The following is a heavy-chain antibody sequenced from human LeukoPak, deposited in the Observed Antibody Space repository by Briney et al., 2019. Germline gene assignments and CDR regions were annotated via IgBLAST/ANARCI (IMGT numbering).Heavy chain of an antibody. CDR2: IYPGDSDT. CDR3: ARREASTEYFDF. D-gene: IGHD2-2*01. Sequence: GESLKVSCKGSGYSFTNYWIAWVRQMPGKGLEWMGVIYPGDSDTRYNPSFQGQVTISADRSFGTAYLQWSSLKASDSAMYYCARREASTEYFDFWGQGTLVTVSS. J-gene: IGHJ4*02. V-gene: IGHV5-51*01. CDR1: GYSFTNYW.